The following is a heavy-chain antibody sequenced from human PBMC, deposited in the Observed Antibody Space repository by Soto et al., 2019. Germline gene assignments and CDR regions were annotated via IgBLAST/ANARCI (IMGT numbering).Heavy chain of an antibody. D-gene: IGHD1-1*01. V-gene: IGHV3-23*01. CDR3: ARTITGYFWAGAY. Sequence: GGSLRLSCAASGFTFNMYAMSWVRQAPGKGLEWVSGIGGSGANTYYADFVKGRFTISRDNSKNTLYLQMDSLRAEDTAIYYCARTITGYFWAGAYWGQGTLVTVSS. CDR1: GFTFNMYA. CDR2: IGGSGANT. J-gene: IGHJ4*02.